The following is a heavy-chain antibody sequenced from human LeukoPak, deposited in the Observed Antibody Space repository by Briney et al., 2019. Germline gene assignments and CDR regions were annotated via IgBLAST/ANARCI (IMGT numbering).Heavy chain of an antibody. CDR1: GFTFSSYW. V-gene: IGHV3-7*01. CDR3: ARGVAGTLSFYFQH. J-gene: IGHJ1*01. CDR2: IKQDGSEK. Sequence: GGPLRLSCAASGFTFSSYWMSWVRQAPGKGLEWVANIKQDGSEKYYVDSVKGRFTISRDNAKNSLYLQMNSLRAEDTAVYYCARGVAGTLSFYFQHWGQGTLVTVSS. D-gene: IGHD6-19*01.